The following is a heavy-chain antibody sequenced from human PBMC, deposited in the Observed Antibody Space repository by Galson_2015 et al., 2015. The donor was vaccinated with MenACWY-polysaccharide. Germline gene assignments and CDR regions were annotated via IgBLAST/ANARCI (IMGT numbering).Heavy chain of an antibody. J-gene: IGHJ4*02. CDR1: GSRFPISW. Sequence: QSGAAVKKPGESLKISCQCSGSRFPISWIGWVRQMPGKGLAWLGLIYPGDSDTRYSPSFQGQVTISADKSISTAYLQWSSLKASDTAMYYCARRSSLCFDYWGQGTLVTVSS. CDR2: IYPGDSDT. CDR3: ARRSSLCFDY. V-gene: IGHV5-51*01. D-gene: IGHD6-6*01.